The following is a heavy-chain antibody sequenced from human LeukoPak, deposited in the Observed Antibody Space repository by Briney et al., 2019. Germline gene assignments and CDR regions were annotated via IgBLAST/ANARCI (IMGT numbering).Heavy chain of an antibody. CDR3: ARGGSGMVDL. CDR2: INPTTGHT. CDR1: GFTLTAYY. D-gene: IGHD3-10*01. J-gene: IGHJ5*02. V-gene: IGHV1-2*02. Sequence: GASVKASCEAFGFTLTAYYVHWFRQAPGQGLEWLGWINPTTGHTKNAEKLQGRVTMTRDTPITTVYMELNRLRSDDTATYYCARGGSGMVDLWGQGTLVSVSS.